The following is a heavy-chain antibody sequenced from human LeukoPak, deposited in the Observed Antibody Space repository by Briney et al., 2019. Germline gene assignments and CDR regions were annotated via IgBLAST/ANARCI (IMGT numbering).Heavy chain of an antibody. V-gene: IGHV4-61*01. J-gene: IGHJ4*02. CDR1: GGSVSIGSYY. CDR2: IYYSGST. Sequence: PSETLSLTCTVSGGSVSIGSYYCSWIRQPPGKGLEWIGYIYYSGSTNYNPSLKSRVTISVDTSKNQFSLKLRSVTAADTAVYYCARGLYYYDSADYDYWGQGTLVTVSS. CDR3: ARGLYYYDSADYDY. D-gene: IGHD3-22*01.